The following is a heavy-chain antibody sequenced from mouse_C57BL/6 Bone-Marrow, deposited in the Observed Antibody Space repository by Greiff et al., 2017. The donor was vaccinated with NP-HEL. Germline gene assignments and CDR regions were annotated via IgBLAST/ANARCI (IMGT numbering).Heavy chain of an antibody. CDR3: TVSRGSTMVTTRFAY. CDR1: GFTFSSYT. V-gene: IGHV5-9*01. Sequence: EVKLVESGGGLVKPGGSLKLSCAASGFTFSSYTMSWVRQTPEKRLEWVATISGGGGNTYYPDSVKGRFTISRDNAKNTLYLQMSSLRSEDTALYYCTVSRGSTMVTTRFAYWGQGTLVTVSA. CDR2: ISGGGGNT. J-gene: IGHJ3*01. D-gene: IGHD2-2*01.